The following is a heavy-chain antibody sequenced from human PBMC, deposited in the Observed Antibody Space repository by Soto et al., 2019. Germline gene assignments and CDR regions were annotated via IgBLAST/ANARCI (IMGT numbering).Heavy chain of an antibody. D-gene: IGHD2-2*01. CDR3: ARVRTSLDLYYYYMDV. CDR1: GGSISTYS. V-gene: IGHV4-59*08. CDR2: IYDYGSS. Sequence: QVQLQESGPGLVKPSETLSLTCTVSGGSISTYSWTCIRQPPGKAMEWIGYIYDYGSSYYNPSFESRVAFSVDTSKNQLSLDVTSVTAADTAVYYCARVRTSLDLYYYYMDVWGQGTTVTVSS. J-gene: IGHJ6*03.